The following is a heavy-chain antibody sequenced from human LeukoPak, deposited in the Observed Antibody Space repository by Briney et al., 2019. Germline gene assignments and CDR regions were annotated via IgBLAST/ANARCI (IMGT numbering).Heavy chain of an antibody. CDR2: IRYDGSNK. V-gene: IGHV3-30*02. D-gene: IGHD6-13*01. CDR1: GFTFGSYG. CDR3: AKFSRYSSSWFDY. J-gene: IGHJ4*02. Sequence: PGGSLRLSCAASGFTFGSYGMHWVRQAPGKGLEWVAFIRYDGSNKYYADSVKGRFTISRDNSKNTLYLQMNSLRAEDTAVYYCAKFSRYSSSWFDYWGQGTLVTVSS.